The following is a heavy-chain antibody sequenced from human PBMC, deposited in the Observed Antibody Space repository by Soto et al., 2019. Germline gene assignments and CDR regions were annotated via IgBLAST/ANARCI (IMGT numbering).Heavy chain of an antibody. Sequence: PGGSLRLSCAASGFTFSGFGMHWIRQAPGKGLEWVAVISYDGTRKYFASSVKGRFSISRDDSRSTVYLDMNSLRAEDTAVYYCAKDLDAYNWNLGGWFEPWGQGTLVTAPQ. CDR2: ISYDGTRK. CDR1: GFTFSGFG. V-gene: IGHV3-30*18. D-gene: IGHD1-20*01. J-gene: IGHJ5*02. CDR3: AKDLDAYNWNLGGWFEP.